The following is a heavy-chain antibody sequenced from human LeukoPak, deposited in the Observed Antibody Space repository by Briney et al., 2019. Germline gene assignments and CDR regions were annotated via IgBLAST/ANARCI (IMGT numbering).Heavy chain of an antibody. V-gene: IGHV3-23*01. J-gene: IGHJ4*02. CDR3: ARAPDSLVERFGTPSPPK. CDR1: GFTFSSYG. D-gene: IGHD3-10*01. Sequence: GGSLRLSCAASGFTFSSYGMSWVRQAPGKGLEWVSAISGSGGSTYYADSVKGRFTISRDNAKNSLYLQMNSLRAEDTAVYYCARAPDSLVERFGTPSPPKWGQGTLVTVSS. CDR2: ISGSGGST.